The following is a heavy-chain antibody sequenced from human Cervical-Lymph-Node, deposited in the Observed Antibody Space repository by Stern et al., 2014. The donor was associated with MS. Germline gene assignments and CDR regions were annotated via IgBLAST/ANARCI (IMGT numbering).Heavy chain of an antibody. CDR3: ARDCKLRRFGSRGWFDP. CDR1: GNTFTSYD. J-gene: IGHJ5*02. D-gene: IGHD3-10*01. CDR2: MNPNRGNT. Sequence: VQLVESGAQVKKPGTPLKLSCKASGNTFTSYDIHWARQAPGHALEWMEWMNPNRGNTGYAQKFQGRVTMTRNTSISTAYMELSSLRSEDTAVYYCARDCKLRRFGSRGWFDPWGQGTLVTVSS. V-gene: IGHV1-8*01.